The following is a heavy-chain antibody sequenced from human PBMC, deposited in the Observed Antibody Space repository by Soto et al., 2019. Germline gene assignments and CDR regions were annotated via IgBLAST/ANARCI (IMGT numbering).Heavy chain of an antibody. V-gene: IGHV5-10-1*01. Sequence: PGESLKISCKGSGYSFTSYWISWVRQMPGKGLEWMGRIDPSDSYTNYSPSFQGHVTISADKSISTAYLQWSSLKTSDTAMYYFARCPPSYCTSGRFDPWGQGTLVTVSS. CDR3: ARCPPSYCTSGRFDP. CDR1: GYSFTSYW. D-gene: IGHD2-8*01. J-gene: IGHJ5*02. CDR2: IDPSDSYT.